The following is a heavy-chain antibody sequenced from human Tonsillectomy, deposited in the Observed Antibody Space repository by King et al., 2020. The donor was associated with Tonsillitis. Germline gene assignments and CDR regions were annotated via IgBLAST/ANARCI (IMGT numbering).Heavy chain of an antibody. D-gene: IGHD4-17*01. J-gene: IGHJ4*02. Sequence: QLQESGPGLVKPSETLSLTCTVSGGSISSSTYYWGWIRQPPGKGMEYIGSLYYSGSTYYNPSLKSRITISVDTSKNQFSLKLSSVTAADTAVYYCAIGAHRYYFDYWGQGTLVTVSS. CDR2: LYYSGST. CDR3: AIGAHRYYFDY. V-gene: IGHV4-39*01. CDR1: GGSISSSTYY.